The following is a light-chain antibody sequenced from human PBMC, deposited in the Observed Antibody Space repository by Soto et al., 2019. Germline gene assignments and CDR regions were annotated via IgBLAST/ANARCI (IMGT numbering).Light chain of an antibody. CDR3: QLYYSTPPT. CDR2: GAS. Sequence: EIVLTQSPGTLSLSPGERATLSCRASQSVNSNYLAWYQRKPGQAPRLLIYGASNRATDIPYRFSSSGSGTDFPLTITRLEAEDFAVYYRQLYYSTPPTFGQGTKLEVK. CDR1: QSVNSNY. J-gene: IGKJ1*01. V-gene: IGKV3-20*01.